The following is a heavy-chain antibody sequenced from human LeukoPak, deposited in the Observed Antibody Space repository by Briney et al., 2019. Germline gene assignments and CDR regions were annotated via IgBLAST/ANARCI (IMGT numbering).Heavy chain of an antibody. CDR2: ISGAAGYNT. Sequence: PGGSLRLSCAASGFTFTSNALTWVRQAPGKGLEWVSTISGAAGYNTYYADSVKGRFTISRDSSKNTLYLQMYSLRVEDTAVYYCARIQKDSGSYSYLDYWGQGTLVTVSS. D-gene: IGHD1-26*01. V-gene: IGHV3-23*01. CDR1: GFTFTSNA. J-gene: IGHJ4*02. CDR3: ARIQKDSGSYSYLDY.